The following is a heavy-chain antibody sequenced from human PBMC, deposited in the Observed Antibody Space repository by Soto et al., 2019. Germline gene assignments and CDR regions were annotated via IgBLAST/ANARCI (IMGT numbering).Heavy chain of an antibody. CDR3: AQDGLWFGELGIMDV. V-gene: IGHV3-30*18. D-gene: IGHD3-10*01. CDR1: GFTFSSYG. Sequence: QVQLVESGGGVVQPGRSLRLSCAASGFTFSSYGMHWVRQAPGKGLEWVAVISYDGSNKYYADSVKGRFTISRDNSKNTLYLQMNSLRAEDTAVYYCAQDGLWFGELGIMDVWGQGTTVTVSS. J-gene: IGHJ6*02. CDR2: ISYDGSNK.